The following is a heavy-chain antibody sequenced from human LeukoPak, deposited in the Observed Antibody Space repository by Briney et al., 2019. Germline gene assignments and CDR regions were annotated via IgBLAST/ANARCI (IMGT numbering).Heavy chain of an antibody. V-gene: IGHV3-23*01. Sequence: PGGSLRLSCAASGFTVSSNYMSWVRQAPGKGLEWVSGISPSGDITYYADSVKGRFTISRDNSKNTVYLQMDSLRFEDAAVYYCAQGLAYIRFDNWGQGTLVTVSS. CDR2: ISPSGDIT. CDR3: AQGLAYIRFDN. J-gene: IGHJ4*02. D-gene: IGHD1-1*01. CDR1: GFTVSSNY.